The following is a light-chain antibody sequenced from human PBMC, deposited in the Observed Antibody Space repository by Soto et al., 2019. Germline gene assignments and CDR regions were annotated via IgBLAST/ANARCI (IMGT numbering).Light chain of an antibody. CDR2: GAS. V-gene: IGKV3-15*01. Sequence: EIVMTQYPATMSVSPGERATLSCRASQSVSSNLAWYQQKPGQAPRLLIYGASTRATGIPARFSGSGSGTEFTLTISSLQSEDFAVYYCQQYNNWPRTWTFGQGTKVEIK. CDR1: QSVSSN. CDR3: QQYNNWPRTWT. J-gene: IGKJ1*01.